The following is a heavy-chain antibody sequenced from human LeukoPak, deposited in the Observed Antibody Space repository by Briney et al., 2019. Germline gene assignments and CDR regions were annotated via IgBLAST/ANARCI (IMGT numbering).Heavy chain of an antibody. CDR1: GFTFDDYG. Sequence: GGSLRLSCAASGFTFDDYGMSCVRQAPGKGLEWVSNINWYGGSTGYADSVKGRFTISRDNAKKSLYLQMNSLRAEDTALYYCARDWVGISRNAFDIWGQGTMVTVSS. V-gene: IGHV3-20*04. J-gene: IGHJ3*02. D-gene: IGHD2-21*01. CDR3: ARDWVGISRNAFDI. CDR2: INWYGGST.